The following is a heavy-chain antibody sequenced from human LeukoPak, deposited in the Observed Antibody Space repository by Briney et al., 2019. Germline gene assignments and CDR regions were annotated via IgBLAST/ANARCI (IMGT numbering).Heavy chain of an antibody. CDR3: ARSYNWFDP. V-gene: IGHV4-59*08. CDR1: GGSISSYY. CDR2: IHYSGST. Sequence: SETLSLTCTVSGGSISSYYWSWIRQPPGKGLEWIGYIHYSGSTNYNPSLKSRVTISVDTSKNQFSLKLSSVTAADTAVYYCARSYNWFDPWGQGTLVTVSS. J-gene: IGHJ5*02.